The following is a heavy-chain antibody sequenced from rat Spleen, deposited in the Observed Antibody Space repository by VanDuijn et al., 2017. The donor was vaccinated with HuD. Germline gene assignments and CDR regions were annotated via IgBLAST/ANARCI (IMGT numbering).Heavy chain of an antibody. CDR1: GFTLSDYY. CDR2: ISYDGGST. D-gene: IGHD5-1*01. Sequence: EVQLVESDGGLMQPGRSLKLSCAASGFTLSDYYMAWVRQAPTKGLEWVASISYDGGSTYYRDSVTGRFTVSRDKGENTVYLQMNSLKSEDTATYFCSKGLGWDWGQGVMVTVSS. J-gene: IGHJ2*01. CDR3: SKGLGWD. V-gene: IGHV5-20*01.